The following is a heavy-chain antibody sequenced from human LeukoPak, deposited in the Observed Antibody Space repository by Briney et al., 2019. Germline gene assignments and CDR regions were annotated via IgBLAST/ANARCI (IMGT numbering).Heavy chain of an antibody. CDR2: IYTSGST. Sequence: SETLSLTCAVYGGSFSGYYWSWIRQPAGKGLEWIGRIYTSGSTNYNPSLKSRVTISVDTSKNQFSLKLSSVTAADTAVYYCAREGDGSGSYYNFNWFDPWGQGTLVTVSS. J-gene: IGHJ5*02. D-gene: IGHD3-10*01. CDR3: AREGDGSGSYYNFNWFDP. CDR1: GGSFSGYY. V-gene: IGHV4-59*10.